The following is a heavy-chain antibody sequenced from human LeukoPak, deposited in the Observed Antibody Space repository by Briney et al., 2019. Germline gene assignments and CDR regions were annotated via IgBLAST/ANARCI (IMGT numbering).Heavy chain of an antibody. CDR2: ISPNSGGT. CDR1: GYTFTGYY. J-gene: IGHJ6*02. V-gene: IGHV1-2*02. Sequence: GASVKVSCKASGYTFTGYYMHWVRQAPGQGLEWMGWISPNSGGTNYAQKFQGRVTMTRDTSISTAYMELSRLRSDDTAVYYCARVPAADPGYYGMDVWGQGTTVTVSS. CDR3: ARVPAADPGYYGMDV. D-gene: IGHD6-13*01.